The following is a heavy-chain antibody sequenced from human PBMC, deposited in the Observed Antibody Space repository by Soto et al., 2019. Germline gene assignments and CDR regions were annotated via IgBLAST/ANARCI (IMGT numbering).Heavy chain of an antibody. CDR2: IYYSGST. Sequence: QVQLQESGPGLVKPSETLSLTCTVSGGSISSYYWSWIRQPPGKGLEWIGYIYYSGSTNYNPSLKSRVTISVETSKNQFSLKLSSVTAADTAVYYCASTAHSSGWYSGGFDYWGQGTLVTVSS. CDR3: ASTAHSSGWYSGGFDY. D-gene: IGHD6-19*01. V-gene: IGHV4-59*01. J-gene: IGHJ4*02. CDR1: GGSISSYY.